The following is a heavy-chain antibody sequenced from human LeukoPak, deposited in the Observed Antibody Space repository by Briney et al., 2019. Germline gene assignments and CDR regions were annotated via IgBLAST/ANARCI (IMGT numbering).Heavy chain of an antibody. CDR2: IYYSGST. Sequence: PGGSLRLSCAASGFTFSSYWMSWVRQPPGKGLEWIGSIYYSGSTYYNPSLKSRVTISVDTSKNQFSLKLSSVTAADTAVYYCASRYYYGSGSHHWGQGTLVTVSS. CDR3: ASRYYYGSGSHH. CDR1: GFTFSSYW. J-gene: IGHJ4*02. V-gene: IGHV4-39*01. D-gene: IGHD3-10*01.